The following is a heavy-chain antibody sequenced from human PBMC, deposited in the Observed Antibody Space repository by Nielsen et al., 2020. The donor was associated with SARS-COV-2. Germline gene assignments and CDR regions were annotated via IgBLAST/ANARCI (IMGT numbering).Heavy chain of an antibody. D-gene: IGHD3-10*01. CDR2: ISYDGSNK. CDR3: AKSSGSGIGMDV. J-gene: IGHJ6*02. V-gene: IGHV3-30-3*02. Sequence: GGSLRLSCAASGFTFSSYAMHWVRQAPGKGLEWVAVISYDGSNKYYADSVKGRFTISRDNSKNTLYLQMNSLRAEDTAVYYCAKSSGSGIGMDVWGQGTTVTVSS. CDR1: GFTFSSYA.